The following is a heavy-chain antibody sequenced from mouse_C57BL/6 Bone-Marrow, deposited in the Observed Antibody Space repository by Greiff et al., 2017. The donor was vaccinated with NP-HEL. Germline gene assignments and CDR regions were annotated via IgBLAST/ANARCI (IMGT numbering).Heavy chain of an antibody. CDR1: EYEFPSHD. V-gene: IGHV5-2*01. Sequence: EVHLVESGGGLVQPGESLTLSCESNEYEFPSHDMSWVRKTPEKRLELVAAINSDGGSTYYPDTMARRFIISRDNTKKTLYLQMSSLRSEDTALYYCARLAGPGWYFDVWGTGTTVTVSS. CDR3: ARLAGPGWYFDV. J-gene: IGHJ1*03. CDR2: INSDGGST.